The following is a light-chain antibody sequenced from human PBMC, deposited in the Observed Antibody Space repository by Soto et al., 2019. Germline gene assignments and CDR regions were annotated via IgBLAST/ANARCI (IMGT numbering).Light chain of an antibody. CDR2: EVS. J-gene: IGLJ2*01. CDR1: SSHVGAYNY. V-gene: IGLV2-14*03. Sequence: QSDLTQPASVSGSPGQSITISCTGTSSHVGAYNYVSWYQQHPGKAPKLIIYEVSDRPSGVSNRFSGSKSGNTASLTISGLQAEDEADYYCSSFAGSRVLVLGGGTKVTVL. CDR3: SSFAGSRVLV.